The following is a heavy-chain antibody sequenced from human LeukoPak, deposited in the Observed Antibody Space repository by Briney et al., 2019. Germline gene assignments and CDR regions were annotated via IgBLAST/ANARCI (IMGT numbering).Heavy chain of an antibody. CDR2: IYYSGST. Sequence: SETLSLTCTVSGGSISSYYWSWIRQPPGRGLEWIGYIYYSGSTNYNPSLKSRVTISVDTSKNQFSLKLSSVTAADTAVYYCARAVYGSGSYLFDYWGQGTLVTVSS. D-gene: IGHD3-10*01. CDR3: ARAVYGSGSYLFDY. V-gene: IGHV4-59*01. CDR1: GGSISSYY. J-gene: IGHJ4*02.